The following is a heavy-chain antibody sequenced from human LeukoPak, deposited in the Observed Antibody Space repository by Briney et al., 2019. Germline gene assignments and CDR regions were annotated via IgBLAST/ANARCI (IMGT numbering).Heavy chain of an antibody. Sequence: GGSLRLSCAASGFTFSSYSMNWVRQAPGKGLKWVSSISSSGSHMYYADSVKGRFTISRDNAKNSLYLQMNSLRAEDTAVYYCARLTFGGVIGFDYWGQGTLVTVSS. CDR1: GFTFSSYS. J-gene: IGHJ4*02. CDR2: ISSSGSHM. CDR3: ARLTFGGVIGFDY. D-gene: IGHD3-16*02. V-gene: IGHV3-21*01.